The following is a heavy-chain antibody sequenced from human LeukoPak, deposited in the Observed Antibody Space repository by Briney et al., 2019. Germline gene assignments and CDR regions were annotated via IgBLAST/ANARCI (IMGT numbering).Heavy chain of an antibody. D-gene: IGHD3-10*01. Sequence: SGGSLRLSCAASGFTFSSYWMSWVRQAPGKGLEWVANIQQDGSEKYYVDSVKGRFTISRDNAKNSLFLQVNSLRAEDTAVYYCAREGWSGELLSHPFDSWGQGTLVAVSS. CDR2: IQQDGSEK. CDR3: AREGWSGELLSHPFDS. V-gene: IGHV3-7*01. CDR1: GFTFSSYW. J-gene: IGHJ4*02.